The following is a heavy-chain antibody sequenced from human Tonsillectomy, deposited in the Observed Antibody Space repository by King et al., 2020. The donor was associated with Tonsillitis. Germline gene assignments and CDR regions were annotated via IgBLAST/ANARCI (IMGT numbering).Heavy chain of an antibody. CDR1: GFIFSSYW. Sequence: VQLVESGGGLVQPGESLRLSCAATGFIFSSYWMHWVRQAPGKGLVWVSRINSDGSSTDYADSVKGRFTISRDNAKNTLYLQMNSLRSEDTAVYYCVRGDYDIMAAPAPIDYWGQGTLVTVSS. CDR3: VRGDYDIMAAPAPIDY. V-gene: IGHV3-74*01. D-gene: IGHD3-9*01. CDR2: INSDGSST. J-gene: IGHJ4*02.